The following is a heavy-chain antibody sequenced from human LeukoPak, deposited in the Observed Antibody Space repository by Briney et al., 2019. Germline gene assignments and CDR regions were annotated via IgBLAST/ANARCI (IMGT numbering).Heavy chain of an antibody. J-gene: IGHJ1*01. CDR2: ISPSGDIT. CDR3: AKDDAWGRFYH. D-gene: IGHD3-16*01. CDR1: GFTFSNHG. Sequence: HSGGSLRLSCAASGFTFSNHGMNWVRQAPGKGLEWVSGISPSGDITYYADSVKGRFTISRDNSKNTLYLEVISLTAEDTAVYYCAKDDAWGRFYHWGQGTLVTVSS. V-gene: IGHV3-23*01.